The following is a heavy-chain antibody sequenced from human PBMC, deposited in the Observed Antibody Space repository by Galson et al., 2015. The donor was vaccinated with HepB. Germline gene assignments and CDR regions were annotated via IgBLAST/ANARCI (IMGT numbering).Heavy chain of an antibody. D-gene: IGHD5-18*01. CDR1: GFTFRTYN. CDR3: ARGMGYSYGYFDS. CDR2: IWYDGSNK. J-gene: IGHJ4*02. V-gene: IGHV3-33*01. Sequence: SLRLSCAASGFTFRTYNIHWVRQAPGKGLEWVAAIWYDGSNKYYADSVKGRFTISRDNSNNTVHVQMNSLRAEDTGLYFYARGMGYSYGYFDSWGQGTLVTVSS.